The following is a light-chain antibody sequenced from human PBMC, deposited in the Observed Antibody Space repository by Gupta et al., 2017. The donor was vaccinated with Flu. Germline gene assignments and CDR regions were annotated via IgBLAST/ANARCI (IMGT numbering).Light chain of an antibody. CDR1: SSSIGSNT. J-gene: IGLJ3*02. Sequence: QSLLTHPPSASGTPGQRVTLSCSASSSSIGSNTVNWYQQLPGTAPKLLIYSNNQRPSGVPDRFSGSKSGTSASLAISGLQSEDEADYYCAAWDDSLNGWVFGGGTKLTVL. V-gene: IGLV1-44*01. CDR2: SNN. CDR3: AAWDDSLNGWV.